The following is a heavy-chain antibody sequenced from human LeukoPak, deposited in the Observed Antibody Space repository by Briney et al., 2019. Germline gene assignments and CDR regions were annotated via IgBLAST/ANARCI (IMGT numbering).Heavy chain of an antibody. CDR2: ISGTGGST. CDR3: ATNCNEDDPRESDS. J-gene: IGHJ4*02. CDR1: GFTFSSYA. D-gene: IGHD1-1*01. Sequence: GGSLRLSCAASGFTFSSYAMSWVRQAPGKGLEWVSAISGTGGSTYYADSVKGRFTISRDSSRHTLFLQMNSLRAEDTAVYYCATNCNEDDPRESDSWGQGTLVTVSS. V-gene: IGHV3-23*01.